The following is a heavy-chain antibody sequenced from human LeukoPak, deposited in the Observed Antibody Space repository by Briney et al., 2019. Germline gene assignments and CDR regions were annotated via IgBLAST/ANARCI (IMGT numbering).Heavy chain of an antibody. CDR1: GGSFSGYY. CDR3: ARLRRGYSYGCVFDY. D-gene: IGHD5-18*01. Sequence: PSGTLSLTCAVYGGSFSGYYWSWIRQPPGKGLEWIGEINHSGSTNYNPSLKSRVTISVDTSKNQFSLKLSSVTAADTAVYYCARLRRGYSYGCVFDYWGQGTLVTVSS. J-gene: IGHJ4*02. CDR2: INHSGST. V-gene: IGHV4-34*01.